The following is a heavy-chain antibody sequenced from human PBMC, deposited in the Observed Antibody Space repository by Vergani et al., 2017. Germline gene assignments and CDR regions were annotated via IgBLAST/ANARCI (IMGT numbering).Heavy chain of an antibody. Sequence: QVRLEESGPGLVKPSETLSLTCTLSGGSISSSSHFWGWLRQTPGKGLEWIGSIYYSGSTYYNPSLKSRVRISVATSTNQFSLKLSSVTAADSAVYYGASHGAGDYDSSYYGLDVWGQGTTVTVSS. J-gene: IGHJ6*02. CDR3: ASHGAGDYDSSYYGLDV. CDR1: GGSISSSSHF. CDR2: IYYSGST. V-gene: IGHV4-39*01. D-gene: IGHD2-21*01.